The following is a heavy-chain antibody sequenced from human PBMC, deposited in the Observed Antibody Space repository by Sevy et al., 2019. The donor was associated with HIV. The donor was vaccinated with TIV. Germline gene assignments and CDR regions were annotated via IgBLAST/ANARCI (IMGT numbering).Heavy chain of an antibody. Sequence: GGSLRLSCVASGFMFSNYWMSWVRQAPGKGLERVANIKEDGSEKYYVDSVKGRFTISRDNSKNSLYLQMNSLRVDDTAIYYCAKNAGSLDSWGQGTLVTVSS. J-gene: IGHJ4*02. V-gene: IGHV3-7*01. CDR3: AKNAGSLDS. D-gene: IGHD3-10*01. CDR2: IKEDGSEK. CDR1: GFMFSNYW.